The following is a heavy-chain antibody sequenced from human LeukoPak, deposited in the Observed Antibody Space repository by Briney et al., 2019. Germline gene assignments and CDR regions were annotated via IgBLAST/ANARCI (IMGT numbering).Heavy chain of an antibody. CDR3: AREAVAGDDY. V-gene: IGHV3-30*04. J-gene: IGHJ4*02. D-gene: IGHD6-19*01. CDR2: ISYDGSNK. Sequence: EGSLRLSCAASGFTFSSYAMHWVRQAPGKGLEWVAVISYDGSNKYYADSVKGRFTISRDNSKNTLYLQMNSLRAEDTAVYYCAREAVAGDDYWGQGTLVTVSS. CDR1: GFTFSSYA.